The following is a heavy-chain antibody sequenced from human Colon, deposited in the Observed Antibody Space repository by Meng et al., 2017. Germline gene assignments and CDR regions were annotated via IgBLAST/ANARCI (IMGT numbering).Heavy chain of an antibody. Sequence: QVQLQESGPGLVRPSETLSLTCNVSGVSVSSGGNYWTWIRQPPGKGLEWIGYFYNSGTTNYNASLKSRVTISVDTSKNQLSLKLNSVTAADTAVYYCASSDYYRSDYWGQGTLVTVSS. CDR1: GVSVSSGGNY. CDR3: ASSDYYRSDY. D-gene: IGHD3-22*01. CDR2: FYNSGTT. J-gene: IGHJ4*02. V-gene: IGHV4-61*08.